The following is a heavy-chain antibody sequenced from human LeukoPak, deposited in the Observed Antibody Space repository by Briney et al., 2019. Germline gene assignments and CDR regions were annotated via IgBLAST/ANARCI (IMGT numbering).Heavy chain of an antibody. CDR1: GFTFSSYG. J-gene: IGHJ4*02. CDR2: ISYDGSSK. V-gene: IGHV3-30*18. CDR3: AKDGTIAYSGYEWMAAAGHFDY. Sequence: SGRSLRLSCAASGFTFSSYGMHWVRQAPGKGLEWVAVISYDGSSKYYADSVKGRFTISRDNSKNTLYLQMNSLRAEDTAVYYCAKDGTIAYSGYEWMAAAGHFDYWGQGTLVTVSS. D-gene: IGHD5-12*01.